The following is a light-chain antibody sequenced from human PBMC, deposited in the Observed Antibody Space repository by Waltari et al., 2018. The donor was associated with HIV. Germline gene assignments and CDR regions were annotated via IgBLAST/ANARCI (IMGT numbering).Light chain of an antibody. CDR3: NSYRSSTTPCV. V-gene: IGLV2-14*01. CDR2: EVS. CDR1: SSDVGGTNY. Sequence: QSALTQPASVFGSPGQSITISCPGTSSDVGGTNYFTWYQQHPGKAPKLLIYEVSNRPSGVSNRFSGSKSGNTASMTISGLQAEDEADYYCNSYRSSTTPCVFGTGTKVTVL. J-gene: IGLJ1*01.